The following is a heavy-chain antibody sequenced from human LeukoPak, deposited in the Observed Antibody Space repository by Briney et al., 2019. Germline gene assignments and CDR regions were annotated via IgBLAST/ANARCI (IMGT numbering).Heavy chain of an antibody. CDR1: GYTFTSYG. D-gene: IGHD2-15*01. Sequence: ASVTVSFKASGYTFTSYGISWVRQAPGQGLEWMGWISAYNGNTNYAQKLQGRVTMTTDTSTSTAYMELRSLRSDDTAVYYCARVPCSGGSCYWFDPWGQGTLVTVSS. V-gene: IGHV1-18*01. CDR2: ISAYNGNT. CDR3: ARVPCSGGSCYWFDP. J-gene: IGHJ5*02.